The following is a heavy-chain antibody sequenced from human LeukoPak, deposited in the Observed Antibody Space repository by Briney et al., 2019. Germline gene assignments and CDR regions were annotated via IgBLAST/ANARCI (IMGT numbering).Heavy chain of an antibody. CDR3: AKAGSGGGAFDI. J-gene: IGHJ3*02. CDR1: GYTFTSYG. D-gene: IGHD6-19*01. Sequence: VASVKVSFKASGYTFTSYGISWVRQAPGQGLEWMGWISAYNGNTNYAQKLQGRVTMTTDTSTSTAYMELRSLRSDDTAVYYCAKAGSGGGAFDIWGQGTMVTVSS. CDR2: ISAYNGNT. V-gene: IGHV1-18*01.